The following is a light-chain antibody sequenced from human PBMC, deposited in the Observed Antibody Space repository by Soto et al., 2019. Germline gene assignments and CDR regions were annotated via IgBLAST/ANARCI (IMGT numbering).Light chain of an antibody. CDR2: DGS. CDR1: SSEVGNYNL. V-gene: IGLV2-14*02. Sequence: QSVLTQPASVSGSPGQSITISCTGTSSEVGNYNLVSWYQHHPGKAPKLMIYDGSKRPSGVSTRFSGSKSGNTASLTISGLQAEDEADYYCTSYATSSTLFGGGTKVTVL. CDR3: TSYATSSTL. J-gene: IGLJ2*01.